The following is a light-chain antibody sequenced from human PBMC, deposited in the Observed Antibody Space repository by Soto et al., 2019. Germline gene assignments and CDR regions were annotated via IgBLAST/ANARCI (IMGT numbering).Light chain of an antibody. J-gene: IGKJ1*01. Sequence: EIVLTQSPGTLSLSPGERATLSCRASQSVSSSSLAWYQHQPGQAPRLLVYGASSRATGIPDRFSGSGSGTDFTLTISRLEPEDFALYYCQQYGSSPLTFXQGTKVDIK. CDR3: QQYGSSPLT. V-gene: IGKV3-20*01. CDR1: QSVSSSS. CDR2: GAS.